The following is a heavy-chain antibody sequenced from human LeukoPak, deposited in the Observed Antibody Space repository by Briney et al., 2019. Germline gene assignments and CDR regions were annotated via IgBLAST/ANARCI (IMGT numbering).Heavy chain of an antibody. CDR3: VRGGYRGFDYEY. Sequence: PGESLRLSCAASGFTFSTYSMNWLRLAPGKGLEWVSSISPDSNYKYYVDSVKGQFTISRDNAKSSLYLQMNSLRAEDTAVYYCVRGGYRGFDYEYWGQGTLVTVSS. CDR1: GFTFSTYS. CDR2: ISPDSNYK. D-gene: IGHD5-12*01. J-gene: IGHJ4*02. V-gene: IGHV3-21*01.